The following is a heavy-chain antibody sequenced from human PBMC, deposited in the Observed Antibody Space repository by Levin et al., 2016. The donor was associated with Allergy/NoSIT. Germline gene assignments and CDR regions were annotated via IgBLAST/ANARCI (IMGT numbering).Heavy chain of an antibody. CDR2: ISGSGGGT. CDR1: GFPFSNYA. Sequence: GESLKISCAASGFPFSNYAMNWVRLAPGKGLEWVSAISGSGGGTYYADSVKGRFTISRDNSKNTLYLQMNSLRAEDTSVYYCAKDRVSYSSSRLYYYYGMDVWGQGTTVTVSS. D-gene: IGHD6-13*01. CDR3: AKDRVSYSSSRLYYYYGMDV. V-gene: IGHV3-23*01. J-gene: IGHJ6*02.